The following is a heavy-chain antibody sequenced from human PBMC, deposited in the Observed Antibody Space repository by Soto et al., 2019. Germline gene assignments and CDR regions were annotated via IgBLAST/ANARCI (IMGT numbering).Heavy chain of an antibody. V-gene: IGHV3-23*01. D-gene: IGHD3-9*01. CDR2: ISDAGGST. J-gene: IGHJ4*02. Sequence: PGGSLRLSCVVSGFTFRSYSMSWVRQTPGKGLEWVSGISDAGGSTYYADSVKGRFSISRDNSKNTLYLQMNSLRAEDTAIYYCAKALSFDWLTTADYWGQGTMVTVSS. CDR1: GFTFRSYS. CDR3: AKALSFDWLTTADY.